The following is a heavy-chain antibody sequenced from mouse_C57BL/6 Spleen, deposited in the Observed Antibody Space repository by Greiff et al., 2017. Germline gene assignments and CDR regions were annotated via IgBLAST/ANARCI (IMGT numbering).Heavy chain of an antibody. J-gene: IGHJ1*03. CDR2: ISSGSSTI. D-gene: IGHD1-1*01. Sequence: EVKLQESGGGLVKPGGSLKLSCAASGFTFSDYGMHWVRQAPEKGLEWVAYISSGSSTIYYADTVKGRFTISRDNAKNTLFLQMTSLRSEDTAMYYCARHYGSSYWYFDVWGTGTTVTVSS. CDR1: GFTFSDYG. V-gene: IGHV5-17*01. CDR3: ARHYGSSYWYFDV.